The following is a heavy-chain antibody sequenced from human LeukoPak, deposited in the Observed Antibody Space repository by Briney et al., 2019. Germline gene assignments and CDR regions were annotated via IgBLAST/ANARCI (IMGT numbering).Heavy chain of an antibody. D-gene: IGHD4-17*01. Sequence: ASVKVSCKASGYTFTSYGISWVRQAPGQGPEWMGWISAYNGNTNYAQKLQGRVTMTTDTSTSTAYMELRSLRSDDTAVYYCARDLEDYGEHEVYFDYWGQGTLVTVSS. CDR3: ARDLEDYGEHEVYFDY. CDR1: GYTFTSYG. V-gene: IGHV1-18*01. CDR2: ISAYNGNT. J-gene: IGHJ4*02.